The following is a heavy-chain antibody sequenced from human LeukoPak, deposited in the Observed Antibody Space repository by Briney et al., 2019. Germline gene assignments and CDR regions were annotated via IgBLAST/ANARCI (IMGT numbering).Heavy chain of an antibody. Sequence: GGSLRLSCAASGITFSSYWMHWVRQTPGKGLVWVSRINSDGSSTTYADTVKGRFTISRDNAKNSLFLQMNSLRAEDTAVYYCARVSISYDYVWGSYRPHYYFDYWGQGTLVTVSS. CDR2: INSDGSST. CDR1: GITFSSYW. D-gene: IGHD3-16*02. CDR3: ARVSISYDYVWGSYRPHYYFDY. J-gene: IGHJ4*02. V-gene: IGHV3-74*01.